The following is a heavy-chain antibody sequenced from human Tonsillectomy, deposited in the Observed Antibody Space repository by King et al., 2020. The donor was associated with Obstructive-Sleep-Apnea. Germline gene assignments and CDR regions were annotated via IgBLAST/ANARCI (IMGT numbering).Heavy chain of an antibody. V-gene: IGHV4-61*01. CDR3: ARGNDFWSGYYIRS. CDR2: IYYSGST. J-gene: IGHJ4*02. Sequence: QLQESGPGLVKPSETLSLTCTVSGGSVSSGSYYWSWIRQPPGKGLEWIGYIYYSGSTNYNPSLKSRCTISVDTSKNQFSLKLSSVTAADTAVYYCARGNDFWSGYYIRSWGQGTLVTVSS. D-gene: IGHD3-3*01. CDR1: GGSVSSGSYY.